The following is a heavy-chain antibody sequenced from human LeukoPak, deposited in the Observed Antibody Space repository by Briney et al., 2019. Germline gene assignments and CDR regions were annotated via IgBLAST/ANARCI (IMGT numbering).Heavy chain of an antibody. CDR3: ARDGVAAGLYFDS. D-gene: IGHD2-15*01. CDR1: GSRFSDYW. V-gene: IGHV3-7*03. CDR2: INQGGSEK. J-gene: IGHJ4*02. Sequence: GGSLRLSCAASGSRFSDYWMNWVRQAPGKGLEWVASINQGGSEKHYVDSLRGRFTISRDNAKNSLYLQMSSLRVVDTAVYYCARDGVAAGLYFDSWGQGALVAVSS.